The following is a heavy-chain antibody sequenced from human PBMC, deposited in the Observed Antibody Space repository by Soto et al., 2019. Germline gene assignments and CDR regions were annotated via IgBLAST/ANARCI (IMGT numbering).Heavy chain of an antibody. V-gene: IGHV3-30-3*01. Sequence: QVQLVESGGGVVQPGRSLRLSCAASGFTFSSYAMYWVRQAPGKGLEWVAAIPYAGSNKYYADSVKGRFTISRDNSKNTVYMQMNSLRPADTAVYYCASPRLSADGTTPIDYWGQGTLVIVSS. CDR2: IPYAGSNK. J-gene: IGHJ4*02. CDR1: GFTFSSYA. D-gene: IGHD1-1*01. CDR3: ASPRLSADGTTPIDY.